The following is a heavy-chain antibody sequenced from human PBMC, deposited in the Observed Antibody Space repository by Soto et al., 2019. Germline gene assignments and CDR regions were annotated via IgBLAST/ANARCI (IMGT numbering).Heavy chain of an antibody. J-gene: IGHJ4*02. CDR2: ISYDGSNK. CDR3: ARGEQLVPDY. D-gene: IGHD6-13*01. V-gene: IGHV3-30-3*01. CDR1: GFTFSSYA. Sequence: QVQLVESGGGVVQPGRSLRLSCAASGFTFSSYAMHWVRQAPGKGLEWVAVISYDGSNKYYADSVKGRFTISRDNSKPTLYLQMNSLRAEDTAVYYCARGEQLVPDYWGQGTLVTVSS.